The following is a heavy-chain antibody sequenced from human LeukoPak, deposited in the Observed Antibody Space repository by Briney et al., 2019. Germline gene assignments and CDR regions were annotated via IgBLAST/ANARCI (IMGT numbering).Heavy chain of an antibody. V-gene: IGHV3-23*01. J-gene: IGHJ4*02. D-gene: IGHD3-22*01. CDR2: ISGSGGSI. CDR3: AKAPLYYYDSSGYLDY. Sequence: GGSLRLSCAASGFTFSSYSMNWIRQAPGKGLEWVSAISGSGGSIYYADSVKGRFTISRDNSKNTLYLQMNSLRAEDTAVYYCAKAPLYYYDSSGYLDYWGQGTLVTVSS. CDR1: GFTFSSYS.